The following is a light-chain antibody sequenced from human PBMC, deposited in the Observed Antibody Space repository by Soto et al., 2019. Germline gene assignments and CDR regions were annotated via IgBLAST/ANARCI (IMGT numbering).Light chain of an antibody. Sequence: EIVLTQSPATLSVSPGEGVTLSCRASQSVSTDLAWYQQKPGQAPRLLIYGASIRAIGVPDRFSGSGSGTDFILTISSLEPEDSAVYICQQYGRPPKTFGLGTKVDIK. CDR3: QQYGRPPKT. CDR2: GAS. CDR1: QSVSTD. J-gene: IGKJ1*01. V-gene: IGKV3-20*01.